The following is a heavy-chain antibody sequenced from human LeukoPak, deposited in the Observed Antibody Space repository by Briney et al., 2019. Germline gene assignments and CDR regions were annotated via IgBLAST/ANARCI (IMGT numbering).Heavy chain of an antibody. CDR3: ARDRGESWAFDI. J-gene: IGHJ3*02. CDR2: IIPIFGTA. CDR1: GGTFSSYA. Sequence: ASVKVSCKASGGTFSSYAISWVRQAPGQGLEWMGGIIPIFGTANYAQKFQGRVTMTTDTSTSTAYMELRSLRSDDTAVYYCARDRGESWAFDIWGQGTMVTVSS. V-gene: IGHV1-69*05.